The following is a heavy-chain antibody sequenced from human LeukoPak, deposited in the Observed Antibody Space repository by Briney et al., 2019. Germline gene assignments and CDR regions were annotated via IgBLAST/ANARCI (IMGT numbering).Heavy chain of an antibody. Sequence: PGGSLRLSCAASGFTFSSYSMNWVRRAPGKGLEWISYIGSSGSAGGNIYYAVSVKGRFTVSRDNAKDSLFLQMNSLQDADTAVYYCARAPTPYFTYYMDVWGKGTTVTVSS. CDR2: IGSSGSAGGNI. J-gene: IGHJ6*03. D-gene: IGHD2-21*01. CDR3: ARAPTPYFTYYMDV. V-gene: IGHV3-48*02. CDR1: GFTFSSYS.